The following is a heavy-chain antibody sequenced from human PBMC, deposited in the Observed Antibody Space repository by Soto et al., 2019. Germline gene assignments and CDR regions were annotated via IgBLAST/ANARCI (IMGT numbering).Heavy chain of an antibody. J-gene: IGHJ4*02. Sequence: GGSLRLSCAASGFTFSSYAMSWVRQAPGKGLEWVSAISGSGGTTYSADSVKGRFTISRDNSKNTLYLQMNSLRAEDTAVYYCARRIAVAGTICYDYWGQGTLVTVSS. V-gene: IGHV3-23*01. D-gene: IGHD6-19*01. CDR2: ISGSGGTT. CDR1: GFTFSSYA. CDR3: ARRIAVAGTICYDY.